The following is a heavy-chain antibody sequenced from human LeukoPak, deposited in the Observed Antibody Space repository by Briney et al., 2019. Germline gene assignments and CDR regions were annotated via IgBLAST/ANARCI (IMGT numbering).Heavy chain of an antibody. Sequence: PSETLSLTCTVSGGSISSSSYYWGWIRQPPGKGLEWIGSIYYSGSTYYNPSLKSRVTISVDTSKNQFSLKLSPVTAADTAVYYCAREVGSSWSTGWGQGTLVTVSS. CDR1: GGSISSSSYY. CDR2: IYYSGST. CDR3: AREVGSSWSTG. D-gene: IGHD6-13*01. J-gene: IGHJ4*02. V-gene: IGHV4-39*07.